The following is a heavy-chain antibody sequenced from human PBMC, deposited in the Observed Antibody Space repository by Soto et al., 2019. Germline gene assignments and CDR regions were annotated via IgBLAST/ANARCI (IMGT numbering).Heavy chain of an antibody. CDR2: MNPNSGNT. D-gene: IGHD4-17*01. V-gene: IGHV1-8*01. CDR1: GYTLTSYD. J-gene: IGHJ4*02. CDR3: ARTLYGDNVDY. Sequence: ASMKVSRKAFGYTLTSYDINWVRQATGQGLEWMGWMNPNSGNTGYAQKFQGRVTMTRNTSISTAYMELSSLRSEDTAVYYCARTLYGDNVDYWGQGTLVTVSS.